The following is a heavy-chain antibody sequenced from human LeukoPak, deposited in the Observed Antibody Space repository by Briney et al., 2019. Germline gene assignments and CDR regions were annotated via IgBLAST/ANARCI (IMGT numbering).Heavy chain of an antibody. V-gene: IGHV4-30-2*01. CDR2: IYHSGST. D-gene: IGHD5-12*01. CDR3: ARDSGYDRGIDY. CDR1: GGSICSGGYS. J-gene: IGHJ4*02. Sequence: SQTLSLTCAVSGGSICSGGYSWSWIRQPPGKGLEWIGYIYHSGSTYYNPSLKSRVTISVDRSKNQYSLKLSSVTAADTAVYYCARDSGYDRGIDYWGQGTLVTVSS.